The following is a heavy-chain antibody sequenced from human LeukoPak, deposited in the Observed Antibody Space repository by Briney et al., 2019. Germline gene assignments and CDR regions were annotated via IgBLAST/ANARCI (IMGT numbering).Heavy chain of an antibody. CDR2: IYYSGST. CDR1: GGSISSYY. D-gene: IGHD6-13*01. Sequence: PSETLSLTCAVSGGSISSYYWSWIRQPPGKGLEWIGFIYYSGSTNYNPSLESRVTISVDTSKKQFSLKLRSVTAADTAVYYCARLDSSSWYLGFDYWGQGTLVTVSS. J-gene: IGHJ4*02. V-gene: IGHV4-59*01. CDR3: ARLDSSSWYLGFDY.